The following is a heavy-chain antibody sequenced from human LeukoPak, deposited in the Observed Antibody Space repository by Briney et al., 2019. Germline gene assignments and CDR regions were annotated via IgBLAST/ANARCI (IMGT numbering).Heavy chain of an antibody. CDR1: GFTFSGYS. D-gene: IGHD1-14*01. V-gene: IGHV3-21*04. Sequence: KAGGSLRLSCAASGFTFSGYSMNWVRQAPGMGLEWVSSISTSSIYIYYADSVKGRFTISRDNAKNSLYLQMNSLRAEDTALHYCAKGDSGAGITLFDYWGQGTLVTVSS. J-gene: IGHJ4*02. CDR2: ISTSSIYI. CDR3: AKGDSGAGITLFDY.